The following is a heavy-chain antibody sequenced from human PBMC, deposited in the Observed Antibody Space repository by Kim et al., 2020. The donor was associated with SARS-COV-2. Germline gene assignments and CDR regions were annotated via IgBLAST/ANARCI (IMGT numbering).Heavy chain of an antibody. V-gene: IGHV4-34*01. J-gene: IGHJ5*02. D-gene: IGHD3-9*01. CDR3: AREIDTWFDP. CDR1: GGSFSGYY. CDR2: INHSGST. Sequence: SETLSLTCAVYGGSFSGYYWSWIRQPPGKGLEWIGEINHSGSTNYNPSLKSRVTISVDTSKNQFSLKLSSVTAADTAVYYCAREIDTWFDPWGQGTLVTVSS.